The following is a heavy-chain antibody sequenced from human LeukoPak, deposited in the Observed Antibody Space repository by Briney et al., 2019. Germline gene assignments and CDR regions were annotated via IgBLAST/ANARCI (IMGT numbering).Heavy chain of an antibody. CDR2: IRYDGSNK. Sequence: GGSLRLSCAASGFTFSSYGIHWVRQAPGKGLEWVAFIRYDGSNKYYADSVKGRFTISRDYSKNTLYLQMNGLRADDTAVYYCAKDLRSAYTYGPDFDYCGQGTLVTVSS. D-gene: IGHD5-18*01. CDR3: AKDLRSAYTYGPDFDY. V-gene: IGHV3-30*02. J-gene: IGHJ4*02. CDR1: GFTFSSYG.